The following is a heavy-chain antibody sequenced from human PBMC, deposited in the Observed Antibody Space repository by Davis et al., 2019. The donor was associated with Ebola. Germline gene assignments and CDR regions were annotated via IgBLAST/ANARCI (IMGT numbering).Heavy chain of an antibody. CDR3: AGYCSGGSCYGYYYGMDV. J-gene: IGHJ6*02. V-gene: IGHV4-34*01. CDR1: GGSISSYY. CDR2: INHSGST. Sequence: MPSETLSLTCTVSGGSISSYYWSWIRQPPGKGLEWIGEINHSGSTNYNPSLKSRVTISVDTSKNQFSLKLSSVTAADTAVYYCAGYCSGGSCYGYYYGMDVWGQGTTVTVSS. D-gene: IGHD2-15*01.